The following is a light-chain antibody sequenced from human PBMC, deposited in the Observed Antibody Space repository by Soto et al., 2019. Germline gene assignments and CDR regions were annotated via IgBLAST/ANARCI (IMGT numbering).Light chain of an antibody. V-gene: IGKV4-1*01. CDR2: WAS. CDR1: QSVLYSSNIKSY. J-gene: IGKJ1*01. Sequence: DIVMTQSPDSLAVSLGERATINCKSSQSVLYSSNIKSYLAWYQQKPGQPPKLLIYWASTRESGVPDRFSGSGSGTDFTLTISSLQAEDVAVYYCQQYYSTPSWTFGQGTKVEIK. CDR3: QQYYSTPSWT.